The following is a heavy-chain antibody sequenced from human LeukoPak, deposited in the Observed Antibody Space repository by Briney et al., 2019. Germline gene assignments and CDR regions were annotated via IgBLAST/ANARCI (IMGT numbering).Heavy chain of an antibody. Sequence: GGSLRLSCTASGFTFSSYSMNWVRQAPGKGLEWVSYISSSGSTIYYADSVKGRFTISRDNAKNSLYLQMSSLRAEDTAVYYCARDVFVPYMDVWGKGTTVTVSS. CDR1: GFTFSSYS. CDR3: ARDVFVPYMDV. CDR2: ISSSGSTI. D-gene: IGHD2-21*01. J-gene: IGHJ6*03. V-gene: IGHV3-48*04.